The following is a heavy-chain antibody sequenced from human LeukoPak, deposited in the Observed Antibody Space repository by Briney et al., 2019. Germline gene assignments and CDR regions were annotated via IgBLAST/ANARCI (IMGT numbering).Heavy chain of an antibody. CDR3: GKGPGIAVATIDY. CDR1: GFTFDDCA. CDR2: ISWNGGSI. J-gene: IGHJ4*02. Sequence: TGGSLRLSCVASGFTFDDCAMHWVRQAPGKGLEWVSGISWNGGSIGYADSVKGRFTISRDNFNNSLYLQMNSLRPEDTALYYCGKGPGIAVATIDYWGLGALVTVSS. V-gene: IGHV3-9*01. D-gene: IGHD6-19*01.